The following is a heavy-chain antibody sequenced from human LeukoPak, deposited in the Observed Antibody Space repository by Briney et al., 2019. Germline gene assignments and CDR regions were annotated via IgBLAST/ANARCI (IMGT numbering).Heavy chain of an antibody. V-gene: IGHV4-4*07. CDR1: GGSISIYY. Sequence: PSETLSLTCTVSGGSISIYYCNWIRQPAGEGLEWIGRIYTNENTFFNPSLKSRVTMSVDTSKNQFSLQLTSVTAADAAVYYCARSSDSSGYYGGGIIDYWGQGTLVTVSS. J-gene: IGHJ4*02. CDR3: ARSSDSSGYYGGGIIDY. D-gene: IGHD6-19*01. CDR2: IYTNENT.